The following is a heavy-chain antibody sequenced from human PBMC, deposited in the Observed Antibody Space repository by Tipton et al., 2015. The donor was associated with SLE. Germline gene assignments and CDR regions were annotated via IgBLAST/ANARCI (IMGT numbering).Heavy chain of an antibody. CDR1: GGSISSGGHY. Sequence: LRLSCTVSGGSISSGGHYWSWIRQHPGKGLEWIGYIYYSGSTFYNPSLNSRVTISVDTSKNQFSLKLTSVTAVDTAVYYCARRDGGGYFDLWGRGSLVTVSS. CDR3: ARRDGGGYFDL. V-gene: IGHV4-31*02. J-gene: IGHJ2*01. D-gene: IGHD3-16*01. CDR2: IYYSGST.